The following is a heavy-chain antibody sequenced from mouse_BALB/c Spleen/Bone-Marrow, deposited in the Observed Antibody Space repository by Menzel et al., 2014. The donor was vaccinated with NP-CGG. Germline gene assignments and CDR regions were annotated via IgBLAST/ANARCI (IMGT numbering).Heavy chain of an antibody. V-gene: IGHV1-80*01. CDR1: GYSFSNYW. D-gene: IGHD5-1*01. CDR3: ASRGEYSFAMDY. CDR2: IYPGDGDT. Sequence: QVHLQQSGAELVRPGSSVKISCKSSGYSFSNYWMNWMKQRPGQGLEWIGQIYPGDGDTNYNGKFKGKATLTADKSSSTAFMQLSSLTSDDSAVYFCASRGEYSFAMDYLGQGTPGTGSS. J-gene: IGHJ4*01.